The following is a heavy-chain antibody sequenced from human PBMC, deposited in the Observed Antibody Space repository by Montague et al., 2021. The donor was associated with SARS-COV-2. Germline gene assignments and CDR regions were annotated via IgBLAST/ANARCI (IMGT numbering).Heavy chain of an antibody. D-gene: IGHD3-10*01. CDR3: AKGFGPGSSNPTY. CDR2: IYYYVNT. J-gene: IGHJ4*02. CDR1: GDSIRNYF. Sequence: SETLSLTCTVSGDSIRNYFWSWIRQPPGKGLEWIGYIYYYVNTKXTSSLKSRATISIDTSRNLFSLQLNSVTTADTAVYFCAKGFGPGSSNPTYWGQGVLVTVSS. V-gene: IGHV4-59*12.